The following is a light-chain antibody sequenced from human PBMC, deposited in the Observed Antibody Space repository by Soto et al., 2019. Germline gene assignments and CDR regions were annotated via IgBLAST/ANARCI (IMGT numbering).Light chain of an antibody. CDR2: NAS. CDR1: QSISSW. Sequence: DIQMTQSPSTLSASVGDRVTITCRASQSISSWLSWYQQKPGKAPKLLIYNASSLGSGVPSRFSGSGSGTEFTLTISSLQPDEFAIYYCQQYNSHSSYTFGQGTKLEIK. J-gene: IGKJ2*01. CDR3: QQYNSHSSYT. V-gene: IGKV1-5*03.